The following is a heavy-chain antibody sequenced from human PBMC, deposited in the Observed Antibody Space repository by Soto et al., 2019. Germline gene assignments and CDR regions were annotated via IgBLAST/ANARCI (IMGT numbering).Heavy chain of an antibody. V-gene: IGHV4-34*03. CDR2: INHSGST. CDR3: FQAEDGIRDTRSVSAFLLNRSSDL. D-gene: IGHD2-15*01. Sequence: KGLEGIGEINHSGSTNYNPSLKSRVTISVDTSKNQFSPKLSSVTAADTAVFFFFQAEDGIRDTRSVSAFLLNRSSDL. J-gene: IGHJ2*01.